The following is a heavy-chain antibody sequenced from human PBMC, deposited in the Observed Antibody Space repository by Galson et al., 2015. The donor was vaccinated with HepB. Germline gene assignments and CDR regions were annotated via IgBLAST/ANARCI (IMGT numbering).Heavy chain of an antibody. CDR3: ATTDDFWVDVGDY. J-gene: IGHJ4*02. V-gene: IGHV3-30*09. CDR2: ISSDAKRK. D-gene: IGHD3-3*01. CDR1: GFSFSTYV. Sequence: SLRLSCAVSGFSFSTYVIYWVRQAPGKGLEWVAVISSDAKRKFYAASVKGRFAISRDDSQNTVYLHMNSLRPEDTALYYCATTDDFWVDVGDYWGQGALVIVSS.